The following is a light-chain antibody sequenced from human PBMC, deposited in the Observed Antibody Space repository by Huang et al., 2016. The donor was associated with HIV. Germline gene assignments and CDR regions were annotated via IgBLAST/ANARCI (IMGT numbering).Light chain of an antibody. V-gene: IGKV3-15*01. CDR1: ASVSSS. J-gene: IGKJ5*01. CDR3: QQYNDWPLIT. Sequence: EILMTQSPGTLSVSPGERVTLSCSANASVSSSLAWYQQLSGQAPRLLISDASTRATGIPARFSGSGSGTNFTLTISSLQSEDFAVYYCQQYNDWPLITFGQGTRLDIK. CDR2: DAS.